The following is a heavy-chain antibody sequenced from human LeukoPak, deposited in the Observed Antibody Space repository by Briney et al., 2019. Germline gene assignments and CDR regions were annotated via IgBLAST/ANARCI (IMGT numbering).Heavy chain of an antibody. CDR1: GFTFSSCG. Sequence: GGSLRLSCAASGFTFSSCGSNWVRQAPGKGLEWVSPIGPTGTDRYYADSVRGRFTISRDNAKNSMYLQMDSLRDEDTAVYYCATETIGRHYDYWGQGTLLTVSS. CDR3: ATETIGRHYDY. J-gene: IGHJ4*02. V-gene: IGHV3-21*01. D-gene: IGHD1-14*01. CDR2: IGPTGTDR.